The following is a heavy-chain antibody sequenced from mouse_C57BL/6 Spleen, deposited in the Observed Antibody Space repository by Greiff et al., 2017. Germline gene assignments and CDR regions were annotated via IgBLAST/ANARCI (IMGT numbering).Heavy chain of an antibody. Sequence: QVQLQQSGADLVRPGTSVKMSCKASGYTFTNYWIGWAQQRPEHGLEWIGDIYPGGGYTNYNEKFKGQATMSADKSSSTAYLQFSSLTSEDSAIYYCARSHYGSRGYFDVWGTGTTVTVAS. CDR3: ARSHYGSRGYFDV. CDR1: GYTFTNYW. V-gene: IGHV1-63*01. J-gene: IGHJ1*03. CDR2: IYPGGGYT. D-gene: IGHD1-1*01.